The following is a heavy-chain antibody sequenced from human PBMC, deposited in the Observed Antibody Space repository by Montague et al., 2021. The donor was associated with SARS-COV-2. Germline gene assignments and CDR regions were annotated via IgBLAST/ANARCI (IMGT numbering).Heavy chain of an antibody. J-gene: IGHJ4*02. CDR1: GFSFSDYY. V-gene: IGHV3-11*01. Sequence: SLSLSCSASGFSFSDYYMTWIRQAPGKGLEWVSYISSGGLSIYYSDSVKGRFTISRDNANKTLFLQMNSLRAEDTAVYYCARRGKAITVPYFDYWGQGTPVAVSS. CDR2: ISSGGLSI. CDR3: ARRGKAITVPYFDY. D-gene: IGHD3-3*01.